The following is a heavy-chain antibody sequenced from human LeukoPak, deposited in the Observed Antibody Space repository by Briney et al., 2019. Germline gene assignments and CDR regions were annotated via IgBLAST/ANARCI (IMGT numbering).Heavy chain of an antibody. CDR1: GFTFGSYA. J-gene: IGHJ4*02. CDR2: ISYDGSNK. D-gene: IGHD3-9*01. Sequence: SGGSLRLSCVASGFTFGSYAMHWVRQAPGKGLEWVAVISYDGSNKYYADSVKGRFTISRDNAKNTLYLQMNSLRAEDTAVYYCARVNYDILTGYYTGGNDYWGQGTLVTVSS. V-gene: IGHV3-30*04. CDR3: ARVNYDILTGYYTGGNDY.